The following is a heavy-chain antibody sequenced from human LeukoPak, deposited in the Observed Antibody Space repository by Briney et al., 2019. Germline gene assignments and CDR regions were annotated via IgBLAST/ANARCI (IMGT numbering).Heavy chain of an antibody. Sequence: SVKVSCKASGGTFSSYAISWVRQAPGQGLEWMGGIIPIFGTANYAQKFQGRVTITTDESTSTAYMELSSLRSEDTAVYYCASSKGRQRVWFDYWGQGTLVTVSS. CDR2: IIPIFGTA. D-gene: IGHD6-6*01. CDR3: ASSKGRQRVWFDY. V-gene: IGHV1-69*05. J-gene: IGHJ4*02. CDR1: GGTFSSYA.